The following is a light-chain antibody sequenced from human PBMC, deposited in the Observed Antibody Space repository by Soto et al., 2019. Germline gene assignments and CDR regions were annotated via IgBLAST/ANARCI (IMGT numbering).Light chain of an antibody. CDR1: QSVKSH. J-gene: IGKJ4*01. CDR2: DTT. CDR3: QQRGNWPVT. V-gene: IGKV3-11*01. Sequence: IVLTQSPATLSLSPGERATLSCRASQSVKSHVAWYQLKPGQSPRLLIFDTTNRATGTPTRFSGSGSGTDFTLTISRLEPEDVAVYYCQQRGNWPVTFGGGTKVEI.